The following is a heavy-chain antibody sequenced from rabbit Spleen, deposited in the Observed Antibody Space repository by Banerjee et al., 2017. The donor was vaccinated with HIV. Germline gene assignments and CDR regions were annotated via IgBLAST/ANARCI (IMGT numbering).Heavy chain of an antibody. CDR2: IDPLFGTT. D-gene: IGHD6-1*01. J-gene: IGHJ4*01. CDR3: VRGPPYAGYADYGYVYLNL. Sequence: QEQLVESGGGLVQPGGSLKLSCKASGFDFSSYGVSWVRQAPGKGLEWIGYIDPLFGTTYYANWVNGRFTISSHNAQNTLYLQLNSLTAADTATYFCVRGPPYAGYADYGYVYLNLWGPGTLVTVS. CDR1: GFDFSSYG. V-gene: IGHV1S47*01.